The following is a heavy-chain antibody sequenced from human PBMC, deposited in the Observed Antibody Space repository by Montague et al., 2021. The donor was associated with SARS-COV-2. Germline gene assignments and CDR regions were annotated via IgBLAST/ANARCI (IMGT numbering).Heavy chain of an antibody. V-gene: IGHV3-30*04. CDR2: ISHDGFNK. CDR1: GFTFSSHA. CDR3: ARGGGYRDAFDI. D-gene: IGHD5-18*01. J-gene: IGHJ3*02. Sequence: SLSLSFSASGFTFSSHAMHWVRQAPGKGLEWVAVISHDGFNKYYADSVKGRFTISRDNSKNTLSLQMNSLRTEDTAVYYCARGGGYRDAFDIWGQGTMVTVSS.